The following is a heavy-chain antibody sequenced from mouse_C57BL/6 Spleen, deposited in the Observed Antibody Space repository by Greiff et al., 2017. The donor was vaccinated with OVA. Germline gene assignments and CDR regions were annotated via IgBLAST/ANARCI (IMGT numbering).Heavy chain of an antibody. CDR3: ARDYYGSSPEWFAY. V-gene: IGHV1-64*01. J-gene: IGHJ3*01. CDR1: GYTFTSYW. D-gene: IGHD1-1*01. Sequence: QVQLQQPGAELVKPGASVKLSCKASGYTFTSYWMHWVKQRPGQGLEWIGMIHPNSGSTNYNEKFKSKATLTVDKSSSPAYMQLSSLTSEDSAGYYCARDYYGSSPEWFAYWGQGTLVTVSA. CDR2: IHPNSGST.